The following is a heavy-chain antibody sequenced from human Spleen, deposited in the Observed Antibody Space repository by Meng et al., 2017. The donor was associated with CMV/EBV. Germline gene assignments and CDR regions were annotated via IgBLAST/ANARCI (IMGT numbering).Heavy chain of an antibody. V-gene: IGHV1-2*02. CDR2: INPNSGGT. CDR3: AGSYNWNYPDY. D-gene: IGHD1-20*01. CDR1: GYPFISYG. Sequence: SCETSGYPFISYGISCVRHAPGQGLEWMGWINPNSGGTNYAQKFQGRVTMTRDTSISTAYMELSRLRSDDTAVYYCAGSYNWNYPDYWGQGTLVTVSS. J-gene: IGHJ4*02.